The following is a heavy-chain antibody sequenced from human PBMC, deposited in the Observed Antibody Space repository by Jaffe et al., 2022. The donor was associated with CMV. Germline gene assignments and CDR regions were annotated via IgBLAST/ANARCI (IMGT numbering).Heavy chain of an antibody. Sequence: QVQLVQSGAEVKKPGASVKVSCKVSGYTLTELSMHWVRQAPGKGLEWMGGFDPEDGETIYAQKFQGRVTMTEDTSTDTAYMELSSLRSEDTAVYYCATSSAREGGLQGLVVGDHGALYWGQGTLVTVSS. CDR2: FDPEDGET. CDR3: ATSSAREGGLQGLVVGDHGALY. V-gene: IGHV1-24*01. J-gene: IGHJ1*01. CDR1: GYTLTELS. D-gene: IGHD1-26*01.